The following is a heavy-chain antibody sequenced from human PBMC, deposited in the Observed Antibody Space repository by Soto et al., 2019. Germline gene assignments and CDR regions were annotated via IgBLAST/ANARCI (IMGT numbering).Heavy chain of an antibody. CDR3: AKDLGYTSSWYYALHI. V-gene: IGHV3-23*01. CDR2: ISGSGGTT. Sequence: GGSLRLSCVGSGFSFSSYAMNWVRQAPGQGLEWVSGISGSGGTTFYADSVKGRFTISRDNSKNTLYLQMNSLRAEDTAVYYCAKDLGYTSSWYYALHIWGQGTMVTVSS. J-gene: IGHJ3*02. CDR1: GFSFSSYA. D-gene: IGHD6-13*01.